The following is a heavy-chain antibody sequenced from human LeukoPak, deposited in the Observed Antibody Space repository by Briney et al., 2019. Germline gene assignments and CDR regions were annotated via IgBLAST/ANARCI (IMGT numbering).Heavy chain of an antibody. V-gene: IGHV4-34*01. J-gene: IGHJ6*03. CDR2: INHSGST. Sequence: SETLSLTCAVYGGSFSGYYWSWIRQPPGKGLEWIGEINHSGSTNYNPSLKSRVTISVDTSKNQFSLKLSSVTAADTAVYYCARDAYYYDSSGYYWDYYYYMDVWGKGTTVTISS. D-gene: IGHD3-22*01. CDR3: ARDAYYYDSSGYYWDYYYYMDV. CDR1: GGSFSGYY.